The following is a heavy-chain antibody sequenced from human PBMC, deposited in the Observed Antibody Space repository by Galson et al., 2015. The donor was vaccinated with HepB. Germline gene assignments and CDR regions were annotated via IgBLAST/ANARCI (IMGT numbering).Heavy chain of an antibody. CDR1: GFTFSSYG. Sequence: SLRLSCAASGFTFSSYGMHWVRQAPGKGLEWVAFIRYDGSNKYYADSVKGRFTISRDNSKNTLYLQMNSLRAEDTAVNYCAKGTRAVAGHFDYWGQGTLVTVSS. V-gene: IGHV3-30*02. D-gene: IGHD6-19*01. CDR3: AKGTRAVAGHFDY. J-gene: IGHJ4*02. CDR2: IRYDGSNK.